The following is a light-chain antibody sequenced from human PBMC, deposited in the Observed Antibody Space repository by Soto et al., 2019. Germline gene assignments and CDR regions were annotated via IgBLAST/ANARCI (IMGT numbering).Light chain of an antibody. Sequence: QSALAQPASVSGPPGQSITISCTGTRSVVGGYTLVSWFQQYPGKAPKLMIYEDNKRPSGVSDRFSGSKSGNTASLTISGLQAEDEADYYCCSYAGRSSVLFGGGTKVTVL. CDR2: EDN. J-gene: IGLJ2*01. CDR3: CSYAGRSSVL. CDR1: RSVVGGYTL. V-gene: IGLV2-23*01.